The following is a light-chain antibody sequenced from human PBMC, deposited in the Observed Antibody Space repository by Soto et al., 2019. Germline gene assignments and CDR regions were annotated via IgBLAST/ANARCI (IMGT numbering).Light chain of an antibody. V-gene: IGKV1-5*03. CDR1: QSISSW. Sequence: DIQMTQSPSTLSASVGDRVTITCRASQSISSWLAWYQQKPEKAPKLLIYKASTLESGVPARFSGSGSGTEFTLTISSLQPEDFATYYCQQSYSTPHTFGQGTRLEIK. CDR3: QQSYSTPHT. CDR2: KAS. J-gene: IGKJ5*01.